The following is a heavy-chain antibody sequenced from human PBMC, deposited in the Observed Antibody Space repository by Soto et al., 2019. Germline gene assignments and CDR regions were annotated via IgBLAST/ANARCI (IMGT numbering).Heavy chain of an antibody. D-gene: IGHD2-8*01. CDR2: ISWNSGSI. J-gene: IGHJ6*02. CDR1: GFTFDDYA. CDR3: AKDIDYCTNGVCYNYYGMDV. V-gene: IGHV3-9*01. Sequence: GGSLRLSCAASGFTFDDYAMHWVRQAPGKGLGWVSGISWNSGSIGYADSVKGRFTISRDNAKNSLYLQMNSLRAEDTALYYCAKDIDYCTNGVCYNYYGMDVWGQGTTVTVSS.